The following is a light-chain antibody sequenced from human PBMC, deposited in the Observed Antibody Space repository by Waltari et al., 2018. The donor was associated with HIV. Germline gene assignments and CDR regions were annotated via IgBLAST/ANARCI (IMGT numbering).Light chain of an antibody. CDR1: NICSKS. J-gene: IGLJ1*01. V-gene: IGLV3-21*04. CDR3: QVWDSSSDHPV. Sequence: SYVLTQPPSVSVAPGKTARITCGGNNICSKSVHWYQQKPGQAPVLVIYYDSDRPSGIPERFSGSNSGNTATLTISRVEAGDEADYYCQVWDSSSDHPVFGTGTKVTVL. CDR2: YDS.